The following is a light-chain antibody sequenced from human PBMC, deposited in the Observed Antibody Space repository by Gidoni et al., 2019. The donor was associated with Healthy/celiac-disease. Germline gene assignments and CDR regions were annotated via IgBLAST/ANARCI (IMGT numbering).Light chain of an antibody. Sequence: EIVLTQSPATLSLSPGERATLSCRASQSVSSYLAWYQQKPGQAPRLLIYDASNRATGIPARFSSSGSGTDFTLTISSLEPEDVAVYYCQQRSNGGLTFGGGTKVEIK. CDR3: QQRSNGGLT. J-gene: IGKJ4*01. CDR2: DAS. V-gene: IGKV3-11*01. CDR1: QSVSSY.